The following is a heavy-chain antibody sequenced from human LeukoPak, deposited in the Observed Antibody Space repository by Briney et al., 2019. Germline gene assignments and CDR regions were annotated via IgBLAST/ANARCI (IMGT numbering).Heavy chain of an antibody. CDR3: PRLTIVSGSPHLAY. CDR1: GGSISSSSYY. J-gene: IGHJ4*02. D-gene: IGHD3-16*01. Sequence: SETLSLTCTVSGGSISSSSYYWGRIRLPPGEGLEWIGSIYYSGSTYYNPSLKSRVTISVDTSKNQFSLKLSSVTAADAAVYYCPRLTIVSGSPHLAYWGQGTLVTVSS. V-gene: IGHV4-39*01. CDR2: IYYSGST.